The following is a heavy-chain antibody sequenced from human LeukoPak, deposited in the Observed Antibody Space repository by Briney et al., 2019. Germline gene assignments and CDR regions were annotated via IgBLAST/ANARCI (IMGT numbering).Heavy chain of an antibody. CDR3: AKDTGPLMITFGGVVMSYFDY. D-gene: IGHD3-16*01. CDR1: GFIFSNYA. CDR2: IKGNGFDT. V-gene: IGHV3-23*01. J-gene: IGHJ4*02. Sequence: GGSLRLSCAGSGFIFSNYAMSWVRQAPGKGLEWVSGIKGNGFDTYYADSVKGRFTVSRDNSKNTLSLQMNSLSAEDTAVYYCAKDTGPLMITFGGVVMSYFDYWGQGALVTVSS.